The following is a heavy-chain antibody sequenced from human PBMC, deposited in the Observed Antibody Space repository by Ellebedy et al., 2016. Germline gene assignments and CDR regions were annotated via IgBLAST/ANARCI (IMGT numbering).Heavy chain of an antibody. CDR1: GGSFSGYY. V-gene: IGHV4-34*01. D-gene: IGHD6-13*01. CDR3: ARPSHSSSWYGYYYYGMDV. CDR2: INHSGST. Sequence: SETLSLXXAVYGGSFSGYYWSWIRQPPGKGLEWIGEINHSGSTNYNPSLKSRVTISVDTSKNQFSLKLSSVTAADTAVYYCARPSHSSSWYGYYYYGMDVWGQGTTVTVSS. J-gene: IGHJ6*02.